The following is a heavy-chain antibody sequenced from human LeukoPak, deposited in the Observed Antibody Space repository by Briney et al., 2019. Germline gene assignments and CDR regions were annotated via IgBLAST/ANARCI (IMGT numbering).Heavy chain of an antibody. CDR1: GFTFSGYA. CDR3: AKGMVRGVIPDY. D-gene: IGHD3-10*01. V-gene: IGHV3-23*01. CDR2: ISGDGVST. Sequence: PGGSLRLSCAASGFTFSGYAMSWVRQAPGKGLEWVSAISGDGVSTYYADSIKGRFTISRDDSKNTLYLQMNSLRAEDTAVYYCAKGMVRGVIPDYWGQGTLVTVSS. J-gene: IGHJ4*02.